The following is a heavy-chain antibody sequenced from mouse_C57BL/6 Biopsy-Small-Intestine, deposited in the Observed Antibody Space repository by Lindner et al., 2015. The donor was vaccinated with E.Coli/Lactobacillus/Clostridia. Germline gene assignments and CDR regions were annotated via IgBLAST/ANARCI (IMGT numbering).Heavy chain of an antibody. CDR2: IYPGNGDT. D-gene: IGHD2-1*01. CDR3: ARGYYGIFDY. J-gene: IGHJ2*01. CDR1: GFNFKDYY. V-gene: IGHV1-82*01. Sequence: VQLQESGAELVRPGASVKLSCTASGFNFKDYYMHWVKQRPGKGLEWIGRIYPGNGDTNYNGKFKGKATLTADKSSSTAYMQLSSLTSEDSAVYFCARGYYGIFDYWGQGTTLTVSS.